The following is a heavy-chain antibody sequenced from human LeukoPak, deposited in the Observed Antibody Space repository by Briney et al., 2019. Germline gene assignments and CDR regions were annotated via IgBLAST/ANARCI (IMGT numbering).Heavy chain of an antibody. D-gene: IGHD5-18*01. CDR2: IYPGDSDT. V-gene: IGHV5-51*01. J-gene: IGHJ4*02. CDR3: ARRRGRGYSYGPTDY. Sequence: GESVKISCKGSGYSFTSYWIGWVRQMPGKGLEWMGIIYPGDSDTRYSPSFQGQVTISADKSISTAYLQWSSLKASDTAMYYCARRRGRGYSYGPTDYCGQGTLVTVSS. CDR1: GYSFTSYW.